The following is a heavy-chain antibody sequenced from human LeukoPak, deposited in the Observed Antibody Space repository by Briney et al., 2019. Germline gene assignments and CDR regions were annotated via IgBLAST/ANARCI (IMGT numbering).Heavy chain of an antibody. CDR1: GGSLSSYY. CDR3: ARDRELGY. D-gene: IGHD1-1*01. J-gene: IGHJ4*02. V-gene: IGHV4-59*01. CDR2: SYRRGST. Sequence: SETLSLTCTVSGGSLSSYYWSWIRQPPGKGLEWIGWSYRRGSTSYNPSLKSRVAISVDTSKNQFSLKLSSVTAADTAVYYCARDRELGYWGQGTLVTVSS.